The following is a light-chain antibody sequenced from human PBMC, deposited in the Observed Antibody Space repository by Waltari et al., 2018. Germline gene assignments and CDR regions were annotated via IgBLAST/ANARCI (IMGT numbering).Light chain of an antibody. CDR1: QGISDF. V-gene: IGKV1-9*01. CDR3: QLLNSAQWT. J-gene: IGKJ1*01. Sequence: IQLTQSPSSLSASVGDSVTTTCRASQGISDFLAWYQQKPGKAPKLLIYAASTLQSGVPSRFSGSGSGTDFTLTSSSLQPEDFATYYCQLLNSAQWTFGQGTKVEVK. CDR2: AAS.